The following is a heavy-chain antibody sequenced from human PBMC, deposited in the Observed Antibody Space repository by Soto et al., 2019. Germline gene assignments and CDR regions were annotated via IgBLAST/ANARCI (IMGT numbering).Heavy chain of an antibody. Sequence: GASVKVSCKASGYTFTGYYMHWVRQAPGQGLEWMGWINPNSGGTNYAQKFQGWVTMTRDTSISTAYMELSRLRSDDTAVYYCARDAHDSSGYPTNYFDYWGQGTLVTVSS. V-gene: IGHV1-2*04. J-gene: IGHJ4*02. CDR2: INPNSGGT. CDR1: GYTFTGYY. D-gene: IGHD3-22*01. CDR3: ARDAHDSSGYPTNYFDY.